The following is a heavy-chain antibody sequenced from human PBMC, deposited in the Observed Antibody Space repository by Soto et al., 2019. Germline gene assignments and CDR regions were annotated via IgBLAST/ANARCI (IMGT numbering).Heavy chain of an antibody. D-gene: IGHD2-8*01. Sequence: AASVKVSCKASGYTFTSYDINWVRQATGQGLEWMGWMSPNNGNTDYAQKFQGRVTMTRNTSITTAYMELSSLRSDDTAVYYCARGPRYCTNGVCYTTGGGSYYYWGQGTLVTVSS. CDR2: MSPNNGNT. CDR3: ARGPRYCTNGVCYTTGGGSYYY. J-gene: IGHJ4*02. CDR1: GYTFTSYD. V-gene: IGHV1-8*01.